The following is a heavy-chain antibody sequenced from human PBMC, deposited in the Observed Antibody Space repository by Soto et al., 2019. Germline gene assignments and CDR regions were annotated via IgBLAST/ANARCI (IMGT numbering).Heavy chain of an antibody. J-gene: IGHJ5*02. D-gene: IGHD1-26*01. CDR3: AAQGGSNIAHYYTVDP. V-gene: IGHV1-58*01. CDR1: GFTFIDSA. CDR2: IVVGSGNT. Sequence: SVKVSCKASGFTFIDSAVQWVRQARGQRLEWIGWIVVGSGNTNSAQKFQERVTITRDMSTSTVYMEMSSLRSEDTAVYYCAAQGGSNIAHYYTVDPWGQGTLVTVSS.